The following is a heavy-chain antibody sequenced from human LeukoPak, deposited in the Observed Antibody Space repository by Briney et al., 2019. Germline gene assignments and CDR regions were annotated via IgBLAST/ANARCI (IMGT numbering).Heavy chain of an antibody. CDR3: ARDQYYYGSGSPQNWFDP. D-gene: IGHD3-10*01. Sequence: GGSLRLSCAASGFTFSSYGMHWVRQAPGKGLEWVAVIWYDGSNKYYADSVKGRFTISRDNSKNALYLQMSSLRAEDTAVYYCARDQYYYGSGSPQNWFDPWGQGTLVTVSS. CDR2: IWYDGSNK. J-gene: IGHJ5*02. V-gene: IGHV3-33*01. CDR1: GFTFSSYG.